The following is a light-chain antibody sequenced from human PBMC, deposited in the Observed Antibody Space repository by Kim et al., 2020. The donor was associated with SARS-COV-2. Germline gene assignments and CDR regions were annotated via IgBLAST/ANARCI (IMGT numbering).Light chain of an antibody. V-gene: IGLV3-21*04. CDR3: QVWDSSSDWV. J-gene: IGLJ3*02. CDR1: NIGSKS. Sequence: VAPGKTARITCGGNNIGSKSVHWYQQKPCQAPVLVIYYDSDRPSGIPERFSGSNSGNTATLTISRVEAGDEADYYCQVWDSSSDWVFGGGTQLTIL. CDR2: YDS.